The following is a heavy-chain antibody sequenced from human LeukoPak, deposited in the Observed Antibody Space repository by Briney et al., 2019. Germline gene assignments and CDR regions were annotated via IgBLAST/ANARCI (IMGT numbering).Heavy chain of an antibody. CDR1: GGSISSNNYY. CDR3: ARHAAYYYDSSGYYFYNWYFDL. CDR2: IYYSGST. V-gene: IGHV4-39*01. Sequence: SETLSLTCTVSGGSISSNNYYWGWIRQPPGKGLEWIGSIYYSGSTYYNPSLKSRVTISVDTSKNQFSLKLSSVTAADTAVYYCARHAAYYYDSSGYYFYNWYFDLWGRGTLVTVSS. D-gene: IGHD3-22*01. J-gene: IGHJ2*01.